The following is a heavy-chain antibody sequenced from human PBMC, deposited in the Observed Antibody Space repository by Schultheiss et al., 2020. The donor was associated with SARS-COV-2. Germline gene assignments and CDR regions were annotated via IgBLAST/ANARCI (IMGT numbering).Heavy chain of an antibody. J-gene: IGHJ4*02. V-gene: IGHV1-2*06. D-gene: IGHD2-15*01. CDR1: GYTFTVYH. CDR3: ARVGSRDGSGGNCYSFDY. Sequence: ASVKVSCKASGYTFTVYHIHWVRQAPGQGLEWMGRINPTSGGTNYAQKFQGRVTMTRDTSISTAYMELSRLRSGDTAVYYCARVGSRDGSGGNCYSFDYWGQGTLVTVSS. CDR2: INPTSGGT.